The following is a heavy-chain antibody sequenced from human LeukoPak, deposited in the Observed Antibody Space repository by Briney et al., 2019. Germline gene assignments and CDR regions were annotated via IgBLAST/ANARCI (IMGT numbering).Heavy chain of an antibody. V-gene: IGHV3-53*01. D-gene: IGHD4/OR15-4a*01. J-gene: IGHJ4*02. CDR1: GFSFSSYA. CDR2: LYSGDNT. CDR3: ARDRGYGEHEPFES. Sequence: GRSLRLSCAASGFSFSSYAMHWVRQAPGKGLEWVSILYSGDNTYYADSVKGRFTISRDTSKNTLYLQMNSLRAEDTAVYYCARDRGYGEHEPFESWGQGSLVTVSS.